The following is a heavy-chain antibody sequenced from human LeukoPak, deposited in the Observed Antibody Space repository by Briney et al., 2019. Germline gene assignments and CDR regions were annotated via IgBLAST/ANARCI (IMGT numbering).Heavy chain of an antibody. D-gene: IGHD5-24*01. CDR1: VYTFTGYY. V-gene: IGHV1-2*02. CDR3: ARDHMATIWPPKYFQH. CDR2: INPNSGGT. J-gene: IGHJ1*01. Sequence: ASVKVSCKASVYTFTGYYMHWVRQAPGEGLEWMGWINPNSGGTNYAQKFQGRVTMTRDTSISTAYMELSRLRSDDTAVYYCARDHMATIWPPKYFQHWGQGTLVTVSS.